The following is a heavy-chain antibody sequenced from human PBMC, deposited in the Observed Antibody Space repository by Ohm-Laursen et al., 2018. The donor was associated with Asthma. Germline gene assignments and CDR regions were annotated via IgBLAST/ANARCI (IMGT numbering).Heavy chain of an antibody. V-gene: IGHV3-30*03. J-gene: IGHJ4*02. Sequence: SLRLSCAASGFTFSSYGMHWVRQAPGKGLEWVAVISYDGSNKYYADSVKGRFTISRDNSKNTLYLQMNSLRAEDTAVYYCARGNYYDSSGKENAVGYYFDYWGQGTLVTVSS. D-gene: IGHD3-22*01. CDR3: ARGNYYDSSGKENAVGYYFDY. CDR2: ISYDGSNK. CDR1: GFTFSSYG.